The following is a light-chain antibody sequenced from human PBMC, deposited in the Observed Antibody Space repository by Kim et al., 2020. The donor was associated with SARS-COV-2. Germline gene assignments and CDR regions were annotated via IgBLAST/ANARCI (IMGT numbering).Light chain of an antibody. Sequence: LSPGERATRSCRASQSVSSYLAWYQQKPGQAPRLLIYDASNRATGIPARFSGSGSGTDFTLTISSLEPEDFAVYYCQQRSNWPRTFGQGTKVDIK. V-gene: IGKV3-11*01. CDR2: DAS. CDR1: QSVSSY. CDR3: QQRSNWPRT. J-gene: IGKJ1*01.